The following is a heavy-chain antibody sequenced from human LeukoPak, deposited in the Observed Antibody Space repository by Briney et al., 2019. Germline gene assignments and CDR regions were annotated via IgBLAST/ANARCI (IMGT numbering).Heavy chain of an antibody. D-gene: IGHD2-21*02. Sequence: SVKVSCKASGGTFDRYGISWVRQAPGQGLEWMGRIIPLVGGVIYSQKFQDRVTISADRFTSEAYMEMRRLRPDDTAVYFCARDMSPPGVLVTADYGLDVWGQGTTVTVSS. CDR2: IIPLVGGV. V-gene: IGHV1-69*04. CDR3: ARDMSPPGVLVTADYGLDV. CDR1: GGTFDRYG. J-gene: IGHJ6*02.